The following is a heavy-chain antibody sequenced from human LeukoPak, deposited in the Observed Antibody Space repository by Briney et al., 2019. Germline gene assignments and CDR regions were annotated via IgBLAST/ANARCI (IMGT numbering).Heavy chain of an antibody. CDR1: GGSFSDYS. J-gene: IGHJ6*03. Sequence: SETLSLTCAVYGGSFSDYSWTWLRQAPGEGLEWIGEINHNGGTNHNPSLVSRVIMSVDTSKNQFSLKVSSVTAADTAVYYCARVGYSYSINDWSRTGLGAYATKYYYYMDVWGKGTTVTVSS. CDR3: ARVGYSYSINDWSRTGLGAYATKYYYYMDV. CDR2: INHNGGT. V-gene: IGHV4-34*01. D-gene: IGHD5-18*01.